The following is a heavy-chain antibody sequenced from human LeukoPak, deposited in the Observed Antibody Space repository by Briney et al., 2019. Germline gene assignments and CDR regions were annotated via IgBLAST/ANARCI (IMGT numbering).Heavy chain of an antibody. CDR1: GGSISSSDYY. CDR3: ARRLSRGPYDFWSGCTKP. Sequence: SETLSLTCTVSGGSISSSDYYWVWIRQPPGKGLEWIGNIYYSGSTYYNPSLKSRVTISVDTSKNQFSLKLSSVTAADTAVYYCARRLSRGPYDFWSGCTKPWGQGTLVTVSS. CDR2: IYYSGST. D-gene: IGHD3-3*01. V-gene: IGHV4-39*07. J-gene: IGHJ5*02.